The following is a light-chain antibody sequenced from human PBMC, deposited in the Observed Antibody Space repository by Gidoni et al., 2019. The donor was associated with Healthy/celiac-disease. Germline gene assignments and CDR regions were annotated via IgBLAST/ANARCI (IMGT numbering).Light chain of an antibody. Sequence: QSVLTQPPSASGTPGQRVTISCSGSSSNIGSNTVNWYQQLPGTAPKLLINSNNQRPSGVPDRFSGSKSGTSASLAISGLQSEDEADYYCAAWDDSLNASYVFGTGTKVTVL. CDR2: SNN. V-gene: IGLV1-44*01. CDR1: SSNIGSNT. J-gene: IGLJ1*01. CDR3: AAWDDSLNASYV.